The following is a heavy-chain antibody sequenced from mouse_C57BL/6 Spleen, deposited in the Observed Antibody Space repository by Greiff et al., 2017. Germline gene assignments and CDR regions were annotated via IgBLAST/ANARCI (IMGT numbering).Heavy chain of an antibody. V-gene: IGHV1-64*01. Sequence: VQLQQSGAELVKPGASVKLSCKASGYTFTSYWMHWVKQRPGQGLEWIGMIHPNSGSTNYNEKFKGKATLTVDKSSSTAYMQLSSLTSEDSAVYDCERGVPYYGCPYYYDLDYWGQGTSVTVSS. CDR1: GYTFTSYW. J-gene: IGHJ4*01. D-gene: IGHD1-1*01. CDR2: IHPNSGST. CDR3: ERGVPYYGCPYYYDLDY.